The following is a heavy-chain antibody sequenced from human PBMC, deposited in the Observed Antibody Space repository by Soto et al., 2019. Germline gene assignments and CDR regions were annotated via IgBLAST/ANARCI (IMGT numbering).Heavy chain of an antibody. V-gene: IGHV3-23*01. Sequence: EVQLLESGGGLVQPGGSLRLSCAASGFTFSSYAMSWVRQAPGKGLEWVSVISGSGGSTYYADSVKGRFTISRDNSKNTPYLQMNSLRAEDTAVYYCAKRAWGYFYFDYWGQGTLVTVSS. CDR2: ISGSGGST. CDR1: GFTFSSYA. CDR3: AKRAWGYFYFDY. J-gene: IGHJ4*02. D-gene: IGHD1-26*01.